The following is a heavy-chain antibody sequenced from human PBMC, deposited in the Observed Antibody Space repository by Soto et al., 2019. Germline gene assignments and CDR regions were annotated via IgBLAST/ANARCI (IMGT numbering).Heavy chain of an antibody. D-gene: IGHD2-21*02. J-gene: IGHJ3*02. CDR1: GGSISSGGYS. Sequence: QLQLQESGSGLVKPSQTLSLTCAVSGGSISSGGYSWSWIRQPPGKGLEWIGYIYHSGSTYYNPSLKSGVTISVDRSKNQFSLKLSSVTAADTAVYYCARAAYCGGDCEQADAFDIWGQGTMVTVSS. CDR2: IYHSGST. V-gene: IGHV4-30-2*01. CDR3: ARAAYCGGDCEQADAFDI.